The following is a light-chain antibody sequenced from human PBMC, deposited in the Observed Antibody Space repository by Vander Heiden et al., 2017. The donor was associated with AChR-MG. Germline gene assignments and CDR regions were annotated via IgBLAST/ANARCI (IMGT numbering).Light chain of an antibody. J-gene: IGKJ4*01. Sequence: EIVMTQSPATLSVSPGERATLSCRASQSIGSSLAWYQRKPGQAPRLLIYAASTRATGIPAKFSGSGSGTEFTLTISSLQSEDFVVYYCQQDDNWPLTFGGGTKVDIK. CDR1: QSIGSS. V-gene: IGKV3-15*01. CDR3: QQDDNWPLT. CDR2: AAS.